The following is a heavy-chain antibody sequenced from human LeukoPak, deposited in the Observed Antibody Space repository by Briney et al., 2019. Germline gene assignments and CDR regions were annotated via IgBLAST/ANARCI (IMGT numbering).Heavy chain of an antibody. CDR2: INQDGGEK. D-gene: IGHD2-21*01. J-gene: IGHJ3*02. V-gene: IGHV3-7*01. Sequence: GGSLRLSCAASGFTFSSYWMSWVRQAPGKGQEWVANINQDGGEKYYVDSVKGRFTISRDNAKNTLYLQMNSLRAEDTAVYYCVRVDCGGDCHPWAFDIWGQGTMVTVSS. CDR1: GFTFSSYW. CDR3: VRVDCGGDCHPWAFDI.